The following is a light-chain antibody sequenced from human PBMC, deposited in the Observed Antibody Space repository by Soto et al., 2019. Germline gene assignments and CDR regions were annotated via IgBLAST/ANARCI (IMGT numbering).Light chain of an antibody. CDR3: QQGSNPCGR. CDR2: AAS. V-gene: IGKV1-39*01. Sequence: DIQMTQSPSSLSASVGDIVTVTCRASQSIGTSLNWYQQKAGKAPRVLISAASRLQSGVPSRFRRSGSGTHFTLTNSSLQPEDCATYYCQQGSNPCGRLGQGTK. J-gene: IGKJ1*01. CDR1: QSIGTS.